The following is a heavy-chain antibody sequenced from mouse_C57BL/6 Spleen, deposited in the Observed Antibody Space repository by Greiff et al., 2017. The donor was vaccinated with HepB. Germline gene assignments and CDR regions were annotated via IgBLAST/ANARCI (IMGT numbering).Heavy chain of an antibody. V-gene: IGHV3-6*01. CDR1: GYSITSGYY. CDR3: ARDEAAQGFAY. CDR2: ISYDGSN. Sequence: VQLKESGPGLVKPSQSLSLTCSVTGYSITSGYYWNWIRQFPGNKLEWMGYISYDGSNNYNPSLKNRISITRDTSKNQFFLKLNSVTTEDTATYYCARDEAAQGFAYWGQGTLVTVSA. J-gene: IGHJ3*01. D-gene: IGHD3-2*02.